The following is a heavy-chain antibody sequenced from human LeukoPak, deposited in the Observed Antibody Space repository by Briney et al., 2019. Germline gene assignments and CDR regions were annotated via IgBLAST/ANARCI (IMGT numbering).Heavy chain of an antibody. V-gene: IGHV5-51*01. CDR1: GYRLDTYW. CDR3: ARLHSLHYFDF. J-gene: IGHJ4*02. Sequence: GESLKISCKGFGYRLDTYWIGWVRQMPGKGLEWMGIIYPGDSATRYSPSFQGQVTISADKSISTAYLQWSSLKASDTAMYYCARLHSLHYFDFWGQGTLVTVPS. D-gene: IGHD6-13*01. CDR2: IYPGDSAT.